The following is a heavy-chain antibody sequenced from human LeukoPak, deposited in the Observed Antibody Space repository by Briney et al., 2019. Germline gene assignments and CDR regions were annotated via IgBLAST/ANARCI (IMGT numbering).Heavy chain of an antibody. CDR1: GFTFSDYT. Sequence: GGSLRLSCAASGFTFSDYTMNWVRQPPGKGLEWISYISTGGDTVYYADSVKGRFTISSDNAKKSLYLQMDSLRAEDTAVYYCARGPLLFDPWGQGTLVTVSS. J-gene: IGHJ5*02. CDR2: ISTGGDTV. CDR3: ARGPLLFDP. V-gene: IGHV3-48*01.